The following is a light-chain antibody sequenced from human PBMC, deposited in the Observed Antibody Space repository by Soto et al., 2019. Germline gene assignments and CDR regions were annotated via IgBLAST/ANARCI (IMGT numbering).Light chain of an antibody. CDR2: LGC. CDR3: MQALQTPYT. J-gene: IGKJ2*01. Sequence: DIVMTQSPLSLPVTPGEPASISCRSSQSLLYSNRYNYLDWYLQRPGQPPQLLIYLGCDRASGVPARFSGSGSGTDFILKISRVEAEDVGVYYCMQALQTPYTFGQGTKLEIK. V-gene: IGKV2-28*01. CDR1: QSLLYSNRYNY.